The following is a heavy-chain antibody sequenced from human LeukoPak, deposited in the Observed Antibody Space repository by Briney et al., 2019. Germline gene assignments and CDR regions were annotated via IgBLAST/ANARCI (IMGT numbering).Heavy chain of an antibody. V-gene: IGHV3-23*01. D-gene: IGHD3-10*01. CDR3: AKDRGFGVFFQYYFDY. CDR2: ISGSGGST. Sequence: GGTLRLSCAASGFTFSSYGMSWVRQAPGKGLEWVSAISGSGGSTYYADSVKGRFTISRDNSKNTLYLQMNSLRPEDTAVYYCAKDRGFGVFFQYYFDYWGQGTLVTVSS. CDR1: GFTFSSYG. J-gene: IGHJ4*02.